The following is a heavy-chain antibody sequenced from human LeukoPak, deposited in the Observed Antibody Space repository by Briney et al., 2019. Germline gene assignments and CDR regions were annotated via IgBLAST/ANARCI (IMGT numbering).Heavy chain of an antibody. J-gene: IGHJ4*02. CDR1: GYTFTSYD. V-gene: IGHV1-69*04. CDR2: IIPILGIA. CDR3: ARDRGSSSISFDY. D-gene: IGHD6-13*01. Sequence: SVKVSCKASGYTFTSYDISWVRQAPGQGLEWMGRIIPILGIANYAQKFQGRVTITADKSTSTAYMELSSLRSEDTAVYYCARDRGSSSISFDYWGQGTLVTVSS.